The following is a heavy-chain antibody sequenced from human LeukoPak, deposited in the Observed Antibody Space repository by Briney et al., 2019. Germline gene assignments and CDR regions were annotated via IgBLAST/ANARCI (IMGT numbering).Heavy chain of an antibody. V-gene: IGHV3-23*01. CDR3: AKDQGYSYYYLDY. CDR1: GFTFNNHA. CDR2: INGNGAST. Sequence: GGSLRLSCAASGFTFNNHAMSWVPQAPGKGLEWVSGINGNGASTYYSDSVKGRFTISRDNSKNTLYLQMSSLRAEDTAIYYCAKDQGYSYYYLDYWGQGTLVTVSS. J-gene: IGHJ4*02. D-gene: IGHD5-18*01.